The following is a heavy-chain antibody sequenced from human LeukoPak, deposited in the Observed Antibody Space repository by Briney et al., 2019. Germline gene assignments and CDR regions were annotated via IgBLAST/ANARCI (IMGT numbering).Heavy chain of an antibody. CDR3: TRVGDHFHWYFDL. V-gene: IGHV3-53*01. Sequence: GGSLRLSCAASGFSFSTKYMNWVRQAPGKGLEWVSILYSGSETYYTNSVKGRFSISTDRSKNILFLQMNDLSAEDTAVYYCTRVGDHFHWYFDLWGRGTLVTVSS. CDR2: LYSGSET. CDR1: GFSFSTKY. D-gene: IGHD3-3*02. J-gene: IGHJ2*01.